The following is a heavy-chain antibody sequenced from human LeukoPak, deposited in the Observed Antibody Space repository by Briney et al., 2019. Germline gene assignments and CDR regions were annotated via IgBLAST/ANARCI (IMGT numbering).Heavy chain of an antibody. Sequence: SETLSLTCTVSGGSISSYYWSWIRQPPGKGLVGIGYLYYSGSTNYNPSLKSRVTISIDTSKNQFSLTLSSLNDAATDLYSCARVRNGYNYKAFDIWGQGTMVSVSS. V-gene: IGHV4-59*12. J-gene: IGHJ3*02. CDR1: GGSISSYY. D-gene: IGHD5-24*01. CDR2: LYYSGST. CDR3: ARVRNGYNYKAFDI.